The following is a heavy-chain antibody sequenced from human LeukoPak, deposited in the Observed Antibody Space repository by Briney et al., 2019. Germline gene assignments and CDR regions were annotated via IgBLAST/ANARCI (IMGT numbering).Heavy chain of an antibody. V-gene: IGHV1-2*02. J-gene: IGHJ4*02. CDR1: GYTFTGYY. Sequence: ASVKVSCKASGYTFTGYYMHWVRQAPGQGLEWMGWINPNSGGTNYAQKFQGRVTMTRDTSISTAYMELSRLRSDDTAVYYCARVDDRGHYYDSSGPRKLFDYWGQGTLVTVFS. CDR3: ARVDDRGHYYDSSGPRKLFDY. CDR2: INPNSGGT. D-gene: IGHD3-22*01.